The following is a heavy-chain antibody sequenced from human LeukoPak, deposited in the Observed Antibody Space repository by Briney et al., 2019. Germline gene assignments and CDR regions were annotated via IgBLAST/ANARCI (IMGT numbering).Heavy chain of an antibody. V-gene: IGHV3-49*04. D-gene: IGHD3-22*01. CDR3: TRGYGGYDSSGFY. CDR2: IRSEAYGGTT. Sequence: GRSLRLSCTASGFTFADYTITWVRQAPGKGLEGVGFIRSEAYGGTTDYAASVKGRFSISRDNSKSIAYLQMNSLKTEDTAVYYCTRGYGGYDSSGFYWGQGTLVTVSS. J-gene: IGHJ4*02. CDR1: GFTFADYT.